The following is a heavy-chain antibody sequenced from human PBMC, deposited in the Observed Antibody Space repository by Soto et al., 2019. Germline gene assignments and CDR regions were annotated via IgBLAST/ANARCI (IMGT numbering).Heavy chain of an antibody. D-gene: IGHD6-6*01. CDR3: ARDASGSSSSGGYYYYGMDV. V-gene: IGHV3-30-3*01. CDR1: GFTFSSYA. Sequence: GGSLRLSCAASGFTFSSYAMHWVRQAPGKGLEWVAVISYDGSNKYYADSVKGRFTISRDNSKNTLYLQMNSLRAEDTAVYYCARDASGSSSSGGYYYYGMDVWGQGTTVTVSS. CDR2: ISYDGSNK. J-gene: IGHJ6*02.